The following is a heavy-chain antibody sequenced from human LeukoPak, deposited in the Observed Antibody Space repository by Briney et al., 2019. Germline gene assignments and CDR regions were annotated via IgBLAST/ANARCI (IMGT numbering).Heavy chain of an antibody. CDR3: ARRGSYSSGWPQYYYYYYMDV. J-gene: IGHJ6*03. D-gene: IGHD6-19*01. Sequence: ASVTVSCKASGYTFTSYDINWVRQATGQGLEWMGWMNPNSGNTDYAQKFQGRVTITRNTSISTAYMELSSLRSEDTAVYYCARRGSYSSGWPQYYYYYYMDVWDKGTTVTVSS. V-gene: IGHV1-8*01. CDR2: MNPNSGNT. CDR1: GYTFTSYD.